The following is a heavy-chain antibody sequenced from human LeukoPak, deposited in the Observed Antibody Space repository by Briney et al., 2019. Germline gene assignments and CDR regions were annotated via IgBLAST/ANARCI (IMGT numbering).Heavy chain of an antibody. CDR3: ARSVRYYFDY. CDR2: INPSGGST. D-gene: IGHD3-10*01. Sequence: ASVKVSCKASGYTFTSYGISWVRQAPGQGLEWMGIINPSGGSTSYAQKFQGRVTMTRDMSTSTVYMELSSLRSEDTAVYYCARSVRYYFDYWGQGTLVTVSS. J-gene: IGHJ4*02. CDR1: GYTFTSYG. V-gene: IGHV1-46*01.